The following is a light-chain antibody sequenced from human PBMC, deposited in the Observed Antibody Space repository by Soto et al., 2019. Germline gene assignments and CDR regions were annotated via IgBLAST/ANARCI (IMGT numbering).Light chain of an antibody. J-gene: IGLJ1*01. CDR1: SSNIGGNS. CDR2: DDD. V-gene: IGLV1-51*01. CDR3: GSWDTSLSAKG. Sequence: QSVLTQRPSVSAAPGQRVTISCSGRSSNIGGNSVSWYQQLPGTAPKLLIYDDDKRPSGIPDRFSGSKSGTSATLGIPGLQTGDAAHYPGGSWDTSLSAKGFAAGTKVILL.